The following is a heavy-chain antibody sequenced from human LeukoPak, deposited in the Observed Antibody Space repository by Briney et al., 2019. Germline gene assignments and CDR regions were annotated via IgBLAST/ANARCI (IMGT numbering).Heavy chain of an antibody. V-gene: IGHV4-38-2*02. D-gene: IGHD3-10*01. CDR3: ARSGLQYYYGSGRFDY. Sequence: PSETLSLTCTVSGYSISSGYYWGWIRQPPGKGLEWIGSIYHSGSTYYNPSLKSRVTISADTSKNQFSLKLSSVTAADTAVYYCARSGLQYYYGSGRFDYWGQGTLVTVSS. J-gene: IGHJ4*02. CDR2: IYHSGST. CDR1: GYSISSGYY.